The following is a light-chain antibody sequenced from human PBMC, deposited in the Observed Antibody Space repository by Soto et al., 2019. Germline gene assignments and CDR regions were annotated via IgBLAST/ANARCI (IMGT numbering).Light chain of an antibody. V-gene: IGKV4-1*01. CDR2: WAS. Sequence: DIVMTQSPDSLAVSLGERATINCKSSQSVLYSADNKNYLAWYQQKPGQPPKLLIYWASTRASGVPDRFSGSGSGTDFTLTISSLQAEDVAFSYCQQYYSTPWTFGQGTNVEIK. CDR3: QQYYSTPWT. J-gene: IGKJ1*01. CDR1: QSVLYSADNKNY.